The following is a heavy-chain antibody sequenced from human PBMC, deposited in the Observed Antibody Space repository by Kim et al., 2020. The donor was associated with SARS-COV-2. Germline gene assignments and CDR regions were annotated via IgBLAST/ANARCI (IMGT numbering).Heavy chain of an antibody. Sequence: SETLSLTCVVSGDSVSSTSYYWGWIRQSPGKGLEWIGNVYYSGATYYNPSLKSRVTISLDTSKNQFSLKLSSVTAAATAVYFCSRDLPWRLSDWAQGTLV. CDR1: GDSVSSTSYY. CDR3: SRDLPWRLSD. V-gene: IGHV4-39*07. D-gene: IGHD3-3*01. J-gene: IGHJ4*02. CDR2: VYYSGAT.